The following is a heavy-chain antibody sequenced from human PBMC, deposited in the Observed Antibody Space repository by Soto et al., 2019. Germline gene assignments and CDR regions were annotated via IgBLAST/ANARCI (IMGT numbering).Heavy chain of an antibody. CDR1: GASISGFY. Sequence: PSETLSLTCTVSGASISGFYWSWIRKSAGKRLEWIGRIYATGTTDYNPSLKSRVRMSVDTSKKQFSLKLRSVTAADTAVYYCVRDGTKTLRDWFDPWGQGISVTVSS. CDR3: VRDGTKTLRDWFDP. D-gene: IGHD1-1*01. V-gene: IGHV4-4*07. J-gene: IGHJ5*02. CDR2: IYATGTT.